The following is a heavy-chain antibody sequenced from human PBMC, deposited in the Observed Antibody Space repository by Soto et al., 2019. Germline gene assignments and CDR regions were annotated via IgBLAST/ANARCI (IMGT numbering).Heavy chain of an antibody. Sequence: GGSLRLSCAASGFTFSSYAMHWVRQAPGKGLEWVAVISYDGSNKYYADSVKGRFTISRDNSKNTLYLQMNSLRAEDTAVYYCASPYSGSSDYYYYGMDVWGQGTTVTVSS. CDR1: GFTFSSYA. CDR3: ASPYSGSSDYYYYGMDV. D-gene: IGHD1-26*01. J-gene: IGHJ6*02. CDR2: ISYDGSNK. V-gene: IGHV3-30-3*01.